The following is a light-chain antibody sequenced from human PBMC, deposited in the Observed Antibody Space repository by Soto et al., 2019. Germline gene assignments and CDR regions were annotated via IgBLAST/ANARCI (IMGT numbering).Light chain of an antibody. CDR3: QQYSNWPLT. CDR1: QSVRSSF. V-gene: IGKV3-15*01. J-gene: IGKJ4*02. Sequence: EIVMTQFPATLSVSPGERATLSCRASQSVRSSFLAWYQQKPGQAPSLLIYGASTRATGIPARFSGSGSGTEFTLTINSLQSEDFAVYYCQQYSNWPLTFGGGTKVDIK. CDR2: GAS.